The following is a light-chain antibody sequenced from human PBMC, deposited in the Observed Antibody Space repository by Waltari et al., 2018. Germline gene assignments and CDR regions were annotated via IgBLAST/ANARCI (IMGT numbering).Light chain of an antibody. V-gene: IGLV3-21*04. CDR2: YES. J-gene: IGLJ2*01. CDR1: NIERKS. Sequence: SYVLTQTPSVSLAPGQTASITCGGDNIERKSVHWYQLQPGQAPVLVMFYESDRPPGIPDRFSGSNSGNTATLTISRVEDEEEADYFCQVWDDSNNAGVVGGGTKLTVL. CDR3: QVWDDSNNAGV.